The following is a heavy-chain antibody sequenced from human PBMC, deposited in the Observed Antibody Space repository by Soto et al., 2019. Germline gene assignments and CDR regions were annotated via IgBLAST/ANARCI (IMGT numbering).Heavy chain of an antibody. V-gene: IGHV1-2*04. Sequence: ASVKVSCKASGYTFTAYLIHWVRQAPGQGPEWIGWINPNSGGTKYAQKFQGWVAMTRDTSTNTAYMELSRLRSDDTAVYFCARGLTGNPDYFDPWGKGTLVTVSS. CDR3: ARGLTGNPDYFDP. CDR1: GYTFTAYL. CDR2: INPNSGGT. D-gene: IGHD1-20*01. J-gene: IGHJ5*02.